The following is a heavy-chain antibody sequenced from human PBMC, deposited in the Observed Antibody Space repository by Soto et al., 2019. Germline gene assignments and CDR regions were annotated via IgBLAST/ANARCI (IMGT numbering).Heavy chain of an antibody. V-gene: IGHV3-11*01. CDR3: ARDGMATITHPYYYYYDGMDV. CDR1: GFTFSDYY. CDR2: ISSSGSTI. Sequence: QVQLVESGGGLVKPGGSLRLSCAASGFTFSDYYMSWIRQAPGKGLEWVSYISSSGSTIYYADSVKDRFTISRDNAKNSLYLQMNSLRDEDTAVYYCARDGMATITHPYYYYYDGMDVWGQGTTVTVSS. J-gene: IGHJ6*02. D-gene: IGHD5-12*01.